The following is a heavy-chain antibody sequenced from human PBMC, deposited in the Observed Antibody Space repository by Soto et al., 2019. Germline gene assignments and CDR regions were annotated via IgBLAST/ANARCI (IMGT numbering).Heavy chain of an antibody. J-gene: IGHJ4*02. CDR2: ITGTSAFT. CDR1: GFVFSDFQ. CDR3: ARDNLAFQGAFDL. Sequence: PXVSLRLSCAASGFVFSDFQFNGVRQAPGGGLEWLSSITGTSAFTEYAESIEGRFTISRDNPNKLLFLHMDNLRPEDTAVYYCARDNLAFQGAFDLWGQGTLVTVS. D-gene: IGHD3-16*01. V-gene: IGHV3-21*01.